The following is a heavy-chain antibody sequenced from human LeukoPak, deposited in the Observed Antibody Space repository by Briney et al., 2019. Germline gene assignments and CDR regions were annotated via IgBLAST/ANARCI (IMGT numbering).Heavy chain of an antibody. CDR1: GYSFTSYG. CDR2: ISGNNDNP. J-gene: IGHJ4*02. V-gene: IGHV1-18*01. Sequence: ASVKVSCKASGYSFTSYGISWVRQAPGQGLEWMGWISGNNDNPNYGQKFQGRLTVTTDSSTSTAYMELRNLRSDDTAVYYCARDGTSTDDYWGQGTLVTVSS. CDR3: ARDGTSTDDY. D-gene: IGHD2-2*01.